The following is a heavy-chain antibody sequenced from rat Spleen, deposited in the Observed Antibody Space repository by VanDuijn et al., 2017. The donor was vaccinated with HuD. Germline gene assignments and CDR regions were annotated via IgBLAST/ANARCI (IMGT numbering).Heavy chain of an antibody. CDR1: GFTFTNYG. V-gene: IGHV5S14*01. Sequence: EVQLVESGGDLVQPGRSLKLSCAASGFTFTNYGMAWVRQTPTKGLEWVASISTGGDYTFYRDSVKGRFPISRDNAKNTQYLLMESLRSEDTATYCCVRAVTTEGYYFDYWGQGVMVTVSS. CDR3: VRAVTTEGYYFDY. J-gene: IGHJ2*01. D-gene: IGHD1-11*01. CDR2: ISTGGDYT.